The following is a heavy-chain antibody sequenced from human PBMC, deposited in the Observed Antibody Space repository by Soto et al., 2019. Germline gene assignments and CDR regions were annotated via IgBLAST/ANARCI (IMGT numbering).Heavy chain of an antibody. CDR2: ISSNGGST. CDR1: GFTFSNYA. V-gene: IGHV3-64*01. Sequence: EVQLVESGGGLVQPGGSLRLSCAASGFTFSNYAMHWVRQAPGKGLEYVSAISSNGGSTYYANSVKGRFTISRDNSKNTLYRQMGSRMAEDMGVYYCAAGPGYYFDYWGQGTRVTVSS. CDR3: AAGPGYYFDY. J-gene: IGHJ4*02.